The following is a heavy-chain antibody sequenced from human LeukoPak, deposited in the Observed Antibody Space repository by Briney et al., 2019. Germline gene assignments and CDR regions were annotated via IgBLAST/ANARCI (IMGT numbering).Heavy chain of an antibody. CDR3: AKDIVLMVYASY. CDR2: ISSSSSYI. J-gene: IGHJ4*02. D-gene: IGHD2-8*01. V-gene: IGHV3-21*01. CDR1: GFTFSSYS. Sequence: GGSLRLSCAASGFTFSSYSMNWVRQAPGKGLEWVSSISSSSSYIYYADSVKGRFTISRDSSKNTLYLQMNSLRAEDTAVYYCAKDIVLMVYASYWGQGTLVTVSS.